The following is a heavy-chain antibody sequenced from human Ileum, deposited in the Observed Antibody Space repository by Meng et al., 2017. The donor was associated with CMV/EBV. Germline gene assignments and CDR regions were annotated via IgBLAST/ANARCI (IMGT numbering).Heavy chain of an antibody. Sequence: QVQLVQSGAEVKKPXXXXXXXCKASGYTFTSYYLHWVRQAPGQGLEWMGIINPSGGSTNYPQTFQGRITMTRDTSTSTVYMELSSLTSEDTAVYYCARRDCSGPSCFFAFWGQGTLVTVSS. CDR3: ARRDCSGPSCFFAF. D-gene: IGHD2-2*01. J-gene: IGHJ4*02. CDR1: GYTFTSYY. V-gene: IGHV1-46*01. CDR2: INPSGGST.